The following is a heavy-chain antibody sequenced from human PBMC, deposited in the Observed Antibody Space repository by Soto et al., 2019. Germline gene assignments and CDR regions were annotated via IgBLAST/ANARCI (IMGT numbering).Heavy chain of an antibody. J-gene: IGHJ4*02. D-gene: IGHD6-19*01. V-gene: IGHV2-5*02. CDR1: GFSLSTSGVG. CDR3: AHSRSEAGTVDFDY. CDR2: IYWDDDK. Sequence: QITLKESGPTLVKPTQTLTLTCPFSGFSLSTSGVGVGWIRQPPGKALEWLALIYWDDDKRYSPSLKSRLTITKDTSKNQVVLTMTNMDPVDTATYYCAHSRSEAGTVDFDYWGQGTLVTVSS.